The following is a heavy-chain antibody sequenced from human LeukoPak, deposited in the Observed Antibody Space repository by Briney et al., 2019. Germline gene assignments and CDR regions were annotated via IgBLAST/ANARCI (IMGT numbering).Heavy chain of an antibody. D-gene: IGHD2-15*01. CDR3: ARHPFATPFDY. J-gene: IGHJ4*02. V-gene: IGHV4-59*08. CDR1: GDSVSGVY. Sequence: SETLSLTCTVSGDSVSGVYWSWIRQPPGKGLEWIGYVYYSGDTNYNPSLKSRVTMSLDTSKNQVSLRLSFVTAADTAVYYCARHPFATPFDYWGRGTLLTVSS. CDR2: VYYSGDT.